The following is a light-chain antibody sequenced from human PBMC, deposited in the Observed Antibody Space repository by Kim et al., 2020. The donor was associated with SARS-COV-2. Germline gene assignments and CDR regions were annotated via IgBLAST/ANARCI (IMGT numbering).Light chain of an antibody. J-gene: IGKJ4*01. CDR3: QQTHSFPLT. CDR1: QDISSW. Sequence: DIQMTQYTSSVSASVGDRVTITCRASQDISSWLGWYQQKPGKAPKVLIYEASNLQSGVPSRFSGSGSGTDFTLTINSLQPEDFATYYCQQTHSFPLTFGGGTKVDIK. CDR2: EAS. V-gene: IGKV1D-12*01.